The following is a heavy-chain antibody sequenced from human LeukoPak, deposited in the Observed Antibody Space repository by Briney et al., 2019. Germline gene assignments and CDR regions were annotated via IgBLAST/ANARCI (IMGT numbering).Heavy chain of an antibody. V-gene: IGHV4-31*03. Sequence: PSETLSLTCTVSGGSISSGGYYWSWIRQHPGKGLEWIGYIYYSGSTYYNPSLKSRVTISIDTSKNQFSLELSSVTAADTAVYYCARDWNSDPNYWGQGTLVTVSS. J-gene: IGHJ4*02. CDR3: ARDWNSDPNY. CDR1: GGSISSGGYY. CDR2: IYYSGST. D-gene: IGHD1/OR15-1a*01.